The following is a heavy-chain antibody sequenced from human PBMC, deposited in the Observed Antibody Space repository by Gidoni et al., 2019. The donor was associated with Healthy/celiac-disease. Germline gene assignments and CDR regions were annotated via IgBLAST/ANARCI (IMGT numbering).Heavy chain of an antibody. Sequence: QVQLQQWGAGLLKPSETLSLTCAVYGGSFSGYYWSWIRQPPGKGLEWIGEINHSGSTNYNPSLKSRVTISVDTSKNQFSLKLSSVTAADTAVYYCARIPRFHPRYYSPTYSPDYWGQGTLVTVSS. CDR2: INHSGST. J-gene: IGHJ4*02. CDR3: ARIPRFHPRYYSPTYSPDY. V-gene: IGHV4-34*01. CDR1: GGSFSGYY. D-gene: IGHD3-10*01.